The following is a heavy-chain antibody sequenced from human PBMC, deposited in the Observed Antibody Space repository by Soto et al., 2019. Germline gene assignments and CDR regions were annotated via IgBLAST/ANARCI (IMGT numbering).Heavy chain of an antibody. CDR3: AIGPRMWLAGGGY. Sequence: PSETLSLTCAVYGGSFSGYYWSWIRKPPGKGLEWLGEINHSGITDYNPSLKSRITITIDTSTKQFSLQLNSVTAADTAVYYCAIGPRMWLAGGGYWGQGTQVTVSS. J-gene: IGHJ4*02. D-gene: IGHD6-19*01. V-gene: IGHV4-34*01. CDR1: GGSFSGYY. CDR2: INHSGIT.